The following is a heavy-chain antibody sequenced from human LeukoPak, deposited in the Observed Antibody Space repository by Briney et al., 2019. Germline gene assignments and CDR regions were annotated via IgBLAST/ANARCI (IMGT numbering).Heavy chain of an antibody. CDR1: GGSISSYY. CDR3: ARNGYSYGYGLRFDP. Sequence: SETLSLTCTVSGGSISSYYWSWVRQPAGKGLEWIGRIYTSGSTNYNPSLKSRGTMSVDTSKNQFSLKLSSVTAADTAVYYCARNGYSYGYGLRFDPWGQGTLVTVSS. J-gene: IGHJ5*02. D-gene: IGHD5-18*01. CDR2: IYTSGST. V-gene: IGHV4-4*07.